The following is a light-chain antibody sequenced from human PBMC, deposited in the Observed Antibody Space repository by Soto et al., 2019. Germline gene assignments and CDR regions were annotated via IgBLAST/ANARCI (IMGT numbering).Light chain of an antibody. CDR2: DVN. CDR3: TSYASGSSHVV. Sequence: QSALTQPASVSGSPGQSITLSCTGTSSDIGGYDYVSWYQRHPGKAPKLIIYDVNNRPSGVSNRVSGSKSGNTASLTISGLQAEDEADYYCTSYASGSSHVVFGGGTKVTVL. V-gene: IGLV2-14*01. CDR1: SSDIGGYDY. J-gene: IGLJ2*01.